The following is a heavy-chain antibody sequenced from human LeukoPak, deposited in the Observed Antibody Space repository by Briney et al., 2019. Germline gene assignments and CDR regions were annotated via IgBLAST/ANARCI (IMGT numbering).Heavy chain of an antibody. CDR2: ISAYNGNT. CDR1: GYTFTSYG. D-gene: IGHD6-13*01. J-gene: IGHJ6*03. V-gene: IGHV1-18*01. CDR3: ANIAAAGRGRAYYYYMDV. Sequence: ASVKVSCKASGYTFTSYGISWVRQAPGQGLEWMGWISAYNGNTNYAQKLQGRVTITTDESTSTAYMELSSLRSEDTTVYYCANIAAAGRGRAYYYYMDVWGKGTTVTVSS.